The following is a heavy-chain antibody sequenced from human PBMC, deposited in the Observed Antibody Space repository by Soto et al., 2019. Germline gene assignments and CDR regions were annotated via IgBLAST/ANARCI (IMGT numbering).Heavy chain of an antibody. CDR3: ARSIVVVTALDY. CDR2: INAGNGNT. CDR1: GYYFSNNV. J-gene: IGHJ4*02. Sequence: GASVKVSCKASGYYFSNNVMHWVRQAPGQRLEWVGRINAGNGNTKYSQKFQGRVTITRDTSATTLYMELSSLRSEDTAVYYCARSIVVVTALDYWGQGTLVTVSS. V-gene: IGHV1-3*01. D-gene: IGHD2-21*02.